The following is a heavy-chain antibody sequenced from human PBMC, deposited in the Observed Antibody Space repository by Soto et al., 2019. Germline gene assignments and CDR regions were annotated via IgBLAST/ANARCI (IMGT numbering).Heavy chain of an antibody. CDR3: AAEPYYYDSSDYYSFDQ. V-gene: IGHV1-58*01. Sequence: ASVKVSCKASGFNFRTTAVQWVRQARGQRLEWIGWIVVGSGNTNYAQKFQERVTITRDMSTSTAYMDVSSLRSEDTAVYYCAAEPYYYDSSDYYSFDQWGQGTMVTVYS. CDR1: GFNFRTTA. J-gene: IGHJ4*02. D-gene: IGHD3-22*01. CDR2: IVVGSGNT.